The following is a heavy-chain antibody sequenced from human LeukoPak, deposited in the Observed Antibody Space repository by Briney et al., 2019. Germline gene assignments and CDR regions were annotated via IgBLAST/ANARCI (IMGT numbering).Heavy chain of an antibody. CDR1: GGSISGYY. Sequence: SETLSLTCTVSGGSISGYYWSWIRQPPGKGLEWIGYIYYSGSTNYNPSLKSRVTISVDTSKNQFSLKLSSVTAADTAVYYCARNSYYYYMDVWGKGTTVTVSS. CDR3: ARNSYYYYMDV. J-gene: IGHJ6*03. CDR2: IYYSGST. V-gene: IGHV4-59*01.